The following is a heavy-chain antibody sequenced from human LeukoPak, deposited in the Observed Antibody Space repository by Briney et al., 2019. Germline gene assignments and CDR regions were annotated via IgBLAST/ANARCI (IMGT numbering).Heavy chain of an antibody. V-gene: IGHV3-9*03. Sequence: PGRSLGLSCAASGFTFDDYAMHWVRQAPGKGLEWVSGISWNSGSIGYADSVKGRFTISRDNAKNSLYLQMNSLRAEDMALYYCAKEAIIASAFDIWGQGTMVTVSS. CDR3: AKEAIIASAFDI. D-gene: IGHD6-13*01. CDR2: ISWNSGSI. J-gene: IGHJ3*02. CDR1: GFTFDDYA.